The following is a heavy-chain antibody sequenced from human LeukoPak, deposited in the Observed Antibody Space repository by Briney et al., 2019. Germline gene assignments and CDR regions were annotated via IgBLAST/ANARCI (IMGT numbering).Heavy chain of an antibody. CDR3: ARDRVRVTTVFTWEVYYYGMDV. J-gene: IGHJ6*02. CDR2: ISSSSSYT. CDR1: GFTFSDYY. D-gene: IGHD4-17*01. Sequence: PGGSLRLSCAASGFTFSDYYMSWLRQAPGKGLEWVSYISSSSSYTKYADSVKGRFTISRDNAKNSLYLQMTSLRAEDTAVYYCARDRVRVTTVFTWEVYYYGMDVWGQGTTVTVSS. V-gene: IGHV3-11*05.